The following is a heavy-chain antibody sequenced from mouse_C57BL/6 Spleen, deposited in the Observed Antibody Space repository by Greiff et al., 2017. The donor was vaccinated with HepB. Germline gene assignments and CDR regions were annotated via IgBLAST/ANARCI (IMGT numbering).Heavy chain of an antibody. V-gene: IGHV1-81*01. CDR3: ARDTTVVATNYFDY. CDR2: IYPRSGNT. J-gene: IGHJ2*01. Sequence: QVQLQQSGAELARPGASVKLSCKASGYTFTSYGISWVKQRTGQGLEWIGEIYPRSGNTYYNEKFKGKATLTADKSSSTAYMELRSLTSEDSAVYFWARDTTVVATNYFDYWGQGTTLTVSS. D-gene: IGHD1-1*01. CDR1: GYTFTSYG.